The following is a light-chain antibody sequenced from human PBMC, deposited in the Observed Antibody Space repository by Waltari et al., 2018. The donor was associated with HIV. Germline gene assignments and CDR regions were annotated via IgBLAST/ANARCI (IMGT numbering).Light chain of an antibody. Sequence: DIQMTQSPSSVSASVGDRVTLTCRASQDIGSWLTWYQQKPGTAPNLVVFATFSLQSGVPARFSGSRSGTNFTLTINTLQSEDFATYFCQQAHSLPWTFGHGTKVEMK. J-gene: IGKJ1*01. CDR2: ATF. CDR1: QDIGSW. CDR3: QQAHSLPWT. V-gene: IGKV1-12*01.